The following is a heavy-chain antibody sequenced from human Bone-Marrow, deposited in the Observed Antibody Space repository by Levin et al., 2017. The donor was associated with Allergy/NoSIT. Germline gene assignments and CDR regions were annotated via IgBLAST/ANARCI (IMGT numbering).Heavy chain of an antibody. D-gene: IGHD6-6*01. CDR2: ISYDGSNK. CDR1: GFTFSSYA. Sequence: GESLKISCAASGFTFSSYAMHWVRQAPGKGLEWVAVISYDGSNKYYADSVKGRFTISRDNSKNTLYLQMNSLRAEDTAVYYCARESWGYSSSSGFDYWGQGTLVTVSS. V-gene: IGHV3-30-3*01. CDR3: ARESWGYSSSSGFDY. J-gene: IGHJ4*02.